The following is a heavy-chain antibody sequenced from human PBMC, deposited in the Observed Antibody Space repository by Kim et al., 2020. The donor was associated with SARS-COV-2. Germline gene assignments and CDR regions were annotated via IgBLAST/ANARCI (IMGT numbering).Heavy chain of an antibody. CDR1: GGTFSSYA. CDR2: IIPIFGTA. Sequence: SVKVSCKASGGTFSSYAISWVRQAPGQGLEWMGGIIPIFGTANYAQKFQGRVTITADKSTSTAYMELSSLRSEDTAVYYCARAKYYYDSSGYYYAPIDYWGQGTLVTVSS. CDR3: ARAKYYYDSSGYYYAPIDY. V-gene: IGHV1-69*06. J-gene: IGHJ4*02. D-gene: IGHD3-22*01.